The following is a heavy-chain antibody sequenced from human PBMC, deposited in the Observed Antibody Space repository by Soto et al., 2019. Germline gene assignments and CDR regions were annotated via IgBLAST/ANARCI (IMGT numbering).Heavy chain of an antibody. V-gene: IGHV3-15*02. CDR2: IKSWTDGGRV. D-gene: IGHD2-2*01. Sequence: EVPLVESGGALVKPGESLTLSCAASGFTFNSAWMTWVRQAPGKGLEWVGRIKSWTDGGRVDTGAPVKGRFTIARDDSKNTFYLQMNSLKSEDTAVYYCTTWRRETFCTSVSCYGDGAYWGQGTLVTVSS. CDR3: TTWRRETFCTSVSCYGDGAY. CDR1: GFTFNSAW. J-gene: IGHJ4*02.